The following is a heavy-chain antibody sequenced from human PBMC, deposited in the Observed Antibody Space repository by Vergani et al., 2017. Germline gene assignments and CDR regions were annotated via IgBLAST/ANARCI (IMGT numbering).Heavy chain of an antibody. D-gene: IGHD6-19*01. CDR1: GGSISSYY. CDR3: ARVGQWLPPPPYPYYFDY. J-gene: IGHJ4*02. V-gene: IGHV4-59*01. Sequence: QVQLQQWGAGLLKPSETLSLTCTVSGGSISSYYWSWIRQPPGKGLEWIGYIYYSGSTNYNPSLKSRVTISVDTSKNQFSLKLRSVTAADTAVYYCARVGQWLPPPPYPYYFDYWGQGTLVTVSS. CDR2: IYYSGST.